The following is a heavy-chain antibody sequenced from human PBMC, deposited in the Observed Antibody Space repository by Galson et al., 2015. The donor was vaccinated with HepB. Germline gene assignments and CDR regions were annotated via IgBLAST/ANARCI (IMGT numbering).Heavy chain of an antibody. CDR2: ILYDGTKN. V-gene: IGHV3-30*18. CDR3: AKGRGYSYD. D-gene: IGHD5-18*01. Sequence: SLRLSCAASGFTFSSYDMHWVRQAPGKGLEWVAFILYDGTKNDYADSVKGRFTISRDNSKNTLFLQMSSLRADDTAVYYCAKGRGYSYDWGQGTLVTVSA. J-gene: IGHJ4*02. CDR1: GFTFSSYD.